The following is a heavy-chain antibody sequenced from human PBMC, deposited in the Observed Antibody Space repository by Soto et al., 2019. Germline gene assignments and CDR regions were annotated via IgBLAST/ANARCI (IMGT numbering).Heavy chain of an antibody. CDR2: IYSGGST. D-gene: IGHD3-22*01. Sequence: EVQLVESGGGLIQPGGSLRLSCAASGFTVSSNYMSWVRQAPGKGLEWVSVIYSGGSTYYADSVKGRFTISRDNSKNALYLQMNSLRAEDTAVYYWESSQIGYYYDSRGFAYWGQGTLVTVSS. J-gene: IGHJ4*02. V-gene: IGHV3-53*01. CDR3: ESSQIGYYYDSRGFAY. CDR1: GFTVSSNY.